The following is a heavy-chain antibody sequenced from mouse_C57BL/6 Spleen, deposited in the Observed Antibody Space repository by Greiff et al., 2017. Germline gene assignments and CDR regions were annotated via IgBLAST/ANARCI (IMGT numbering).Heavy chain of an antibody. J-gene: IGHJ4*01. D-gene: IGHD2-3*01. CDR3: TRVDDGYYYAMDY. V-gene: IGHV1-15*01. CDR2: IDPETGGT. Sequence: VQLQQSGAELVRPGASVTLSCKASGYTFTDYEMHWVKQTPVHGLEWIGAIDPETGGTAYNQKFKGKAIVAADKSSSTAYMELRSLTSEDSAVYYCTRVDDGYYYAMDYWGQGTSVTVSS. CDR1: GYTFTDYE.